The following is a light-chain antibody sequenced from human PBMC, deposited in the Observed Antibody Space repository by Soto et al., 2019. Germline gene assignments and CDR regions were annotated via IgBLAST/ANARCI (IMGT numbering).Light chain of an antibody. Sequence: QSVLTQPPSASGTPGQRVTISCSGSSSNIGSNTVSWYHQLPGMAPKLLIYNNDQRPSGVPDRFSGSKSGTSASLAISGLQSEDEADYYCAAWDDSLNGYVFGTGTKVTVL. J-gene: IGLJ1*01. CDR1: SSNIGSNT. V-gene: IGLV1-44*01. CDR2: NND. CDR3: AAWDDSLNGYV.